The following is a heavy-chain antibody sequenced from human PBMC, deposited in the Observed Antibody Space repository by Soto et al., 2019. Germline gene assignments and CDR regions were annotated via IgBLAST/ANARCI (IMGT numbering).Heavy chain of an antibody. CDR2: IIPIFGTA. J-gene: IGHJ6*02. CDR3: ASYRAFYYYGMDV. CDR1: GGTFSSYA. V-gene: IGHV1-69*06. Sequence: ASVKVSCKASGGTFSSYAISWVRQAPGQGLEWMGGIIPIFGTANYAQKFQGRVTITADKSTSTAYMELSSLRSEDTAVYYCASYRAFYYYGMDVWGQGTTVTVSS. D-gene: IGHD4-4*01.